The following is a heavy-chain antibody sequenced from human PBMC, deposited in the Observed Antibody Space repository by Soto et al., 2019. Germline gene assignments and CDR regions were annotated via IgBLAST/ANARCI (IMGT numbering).Heavy chain of an antibody. CDR3: SGDPDSHYNDSHASSYP. Sequence: ASVKVSCKASGYTFTSYGISWVRQAPGQGLEWMGWISAYNGNTNYAQKLQGKVTMTTDTSTSTAYMEMRSLRSDDTAVYYCSGDPDSHYNDSHASSYPWGQGTLVTVSS. D-gene: IGHD4-4*01. J-gene: IGHJ5*02. CDR1: GYTFTSYG. CDR2: ISAYNGNT. V-gene: IGHV1-18*01.